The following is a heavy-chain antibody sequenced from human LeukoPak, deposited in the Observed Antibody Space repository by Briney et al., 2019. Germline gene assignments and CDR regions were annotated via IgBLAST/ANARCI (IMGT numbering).Heavy chain of an antibody. V-gene: IGHV1-46*01. D-gene: IGHD5-12*01. Sequence: ASVKVSCKASGYTFTSYYMHWVRQAPGQGLEWMGIINPSGGSTSYAQKFQGRVTMTRDTSTSTVYMELSSLRSEDTAVYYCARDSGYGLDGRGDAYYYYYMDVWGKGTTVTVSS. J-gene: IGHJ6*03. CDR3: ARDSGYGLDGRGDAYYYYYMDV. CDR2: INPSGGST. CDR1: GYTFTSYY.